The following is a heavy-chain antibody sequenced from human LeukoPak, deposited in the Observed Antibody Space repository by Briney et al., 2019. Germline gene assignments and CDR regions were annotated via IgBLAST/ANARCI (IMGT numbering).Heavy chain of an antibody. V-gene: IGHV4-31*03. CDR1: GGSISSGGYY. CDR2: IYYSGNT. CDR3: ARSYYGSERGYFQH. Sequence: ASQSLSLTCSVSGGSISSGGYYWSWIRQHPGKGLEWIGYIYYSGNTYYNPSLKSRVTISVDRSKNQFSLKLSSVTAADTAVYYCARSYYGSERGYFQHWGQGTLVTVST. D-gene: IGHD3-10*01. J-gene: IGHJ1*01.